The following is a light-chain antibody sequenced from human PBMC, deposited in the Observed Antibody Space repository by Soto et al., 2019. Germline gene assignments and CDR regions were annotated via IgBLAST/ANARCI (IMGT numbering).Light chain of an antibody. J-gene: IGLJ1*01. CDR2: EVS. V-gene: IGLV2-18*02. CDR3: SSYTSSSTSYV. CDR1: SSDVVSYNR. Sequence: QSALTQPPSVSGSPGQSVTISCTGTSSDVVSYNRVSWYQQPPGTAPKLMIYEVSNRPSGVPDRFSGSKSGNTASLTISGLQAEDEADYYCSSYTSSSTSYVFGTGTKLTVL.